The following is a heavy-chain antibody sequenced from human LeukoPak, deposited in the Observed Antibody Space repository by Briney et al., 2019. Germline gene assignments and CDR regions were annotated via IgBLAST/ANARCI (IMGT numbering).Heavy chain of an antibody. CDR1: GGAFSSYA. V-gene: IGHV1-69*04. D-gene: IGHD3-10*01. Sequence: SVKVSCKASGGAFSSYAISWVRQAPGQGLEWMGRIIPILGIANYAQKFQGRVAITADKSTSTAYMELSSLRSEDTAVYYCARAGDEYYYGSGSYYWGQGTLVTVSS. CDR2: IIPILGIA. J-gene: IGHJ4*02. CDR3: ARAGDEYYYGSGSYY.